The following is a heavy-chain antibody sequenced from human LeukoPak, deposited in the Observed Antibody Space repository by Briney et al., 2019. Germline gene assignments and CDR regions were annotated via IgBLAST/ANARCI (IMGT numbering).Heavy chain of an antibody. CDR1: GFTFSNYG. CDR2: LSGSGGST. Sequence: PGGSLRLSCAASGFTFSNYGMTWVRQAPGKGLEWVSGLSGSGGSTYYADSVRGRFTISRDNSKNTLYLQMNSLRAEDTAVYYCARGYGGFDYWGQGTLVTVSS. CDR3: ARGYGGFDY. V-gene: IGHV3-23*01. J-gene: IGHJ4*02. D-gene: IGHD4-23*01.